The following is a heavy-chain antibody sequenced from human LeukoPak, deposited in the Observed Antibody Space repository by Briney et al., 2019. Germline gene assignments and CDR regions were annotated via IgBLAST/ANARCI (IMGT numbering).Heavy chain of an antibody. CDR3: ARDWDRNFDY. J-gene: IGHJ4*02. D-gene: IGHD1-26*01. V-gene: IGHV4-39*02. CDR1: GGSISSSAYH. Sequence: PSETLSLTCTVSGGSISSSAYHWGWIRQPPGKGLEWIGSIHIGGSTYYNPSFKSRVTISVDTSKNQFSLKLSSVTAADTAVYYCARDWDRNFDYWGQGTLVTVSS. CDR2: IHIGGST.